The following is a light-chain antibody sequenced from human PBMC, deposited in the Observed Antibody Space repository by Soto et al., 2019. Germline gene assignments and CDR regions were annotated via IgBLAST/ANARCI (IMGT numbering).Light chain of an antibody. CDR3: QTYDNSLSGYV. Sequence: QSVLTQPPSVSGAPGQRVTISCTGSSSNIGAGYGVHWYQQLPGAATKLLIYENTNRPSGVRDRFSGSNSGTSASLAITGLQAEDEADYYCQTYDNSLSGYVFGSGTKVTVL. J-gene: IGLJ1*01. CDR2: ENT. CDR1: SSNIGAGYG. V-gene: IGLV1-40*01.